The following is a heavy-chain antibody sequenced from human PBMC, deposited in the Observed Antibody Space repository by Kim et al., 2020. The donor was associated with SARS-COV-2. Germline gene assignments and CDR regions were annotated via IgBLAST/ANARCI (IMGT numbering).Heavy chain of an antibody. Sequence: GGSLRLSCAASGFTFSNASMSWVRQAPGKGLEWVARINSKSDGGKTDYSAHVKGSITSSRDDSKNTLYMQMNSPKTEDTALYYCTTALAVEQWLVTAAFVIWGAGTMVTVSP. CDR3: TTALAVEQWLVTAAFVI. CDR1: GFTFSNAS. CDR2: INSKSDGGKT. V-gene: IGHV3-15*01. J-gene: IGHJ3*02. D-gene: IGHD6-19*01.